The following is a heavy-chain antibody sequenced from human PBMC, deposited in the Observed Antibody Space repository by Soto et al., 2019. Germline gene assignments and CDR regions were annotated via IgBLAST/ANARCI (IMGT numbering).Heavy chain of an antibody. CDR2: ISYDGSNK. CDR3: AKDRMDHNSVWDPFDI. J-gene: IGHJ3*02. Sequence: GGSLRLSCAASGFTFSSYGMHWVRQAPGKGLEWVAVISYDGSNKYYADSVKGRFTISRDNSKNTLYLQMNSLRAEDTAIYYCAKDRMDHNSVWDPFDIWGRGTMVTVSS. V-gene: IGHV3-30*18. CDR1: GFTFSSYG. D-gene: IGHD1-20*01.